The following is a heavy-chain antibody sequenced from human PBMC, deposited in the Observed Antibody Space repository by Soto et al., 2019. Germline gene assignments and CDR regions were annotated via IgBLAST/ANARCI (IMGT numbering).Heavy chain of an antibody. V-gene: IGHV4-31*03. D-gene: IGHD3-10*01. CDR1: GGSISSGGYY. Sequence: QVQLQESGPGLVKPSQTLSLTCTVSGGSISSGGYYWSWIRQHPGKGLEWIGYIYYSGSTYYNPSLKSRVTISVDTSKNQFSRKLSSVTAADTAVYYCARRNGQVITMVRGVRSAFDIWGQGTMVTVSS. CDR3: ARRNGQVITMVRGVRSAFDI. CDR2: IYYSGST. J-gene: IGHJ3*02.